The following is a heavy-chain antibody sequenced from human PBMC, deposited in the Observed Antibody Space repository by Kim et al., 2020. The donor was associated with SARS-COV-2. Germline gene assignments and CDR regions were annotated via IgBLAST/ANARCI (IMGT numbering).Heavy chain of an antibody. J-gene: IGHJ5*02. CDR3: ARDISSDYSWVDL. V-gene: IGHV1-69*04. CDR1: GGTFSSYA. CDR2: IIPTLDIP. D-gene: IGHD4-4*01. Sequence: SVKVSCKASGGTFSSYAISWVRQAPGQGLEWVGRIIPTLDIPNYAQKFQGSVIINADTSTNTVFLDLRSLRADDTATYFCARDISSDYSWVDLWGQGTL.